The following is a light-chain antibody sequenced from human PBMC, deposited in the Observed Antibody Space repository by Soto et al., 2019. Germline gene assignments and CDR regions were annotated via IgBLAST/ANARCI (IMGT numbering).Light chain of an antibody. J-gene: IGLJ1*01. V-gene: IGLV2-14*03. Sequence: QSALAQPASVPGSPGQSVTISCTGTGTDVGGFNFVSWYQQLPGEAPKLIIYEVNNRPSGISHRFSGSKSGNTASLTVSGLQAEDEANYYCSSYTSARTCVFGSGTKVTVL. CDR1: GTDVGGFNF. CDR2: EVN. CDR3: SSYTSARTCV.